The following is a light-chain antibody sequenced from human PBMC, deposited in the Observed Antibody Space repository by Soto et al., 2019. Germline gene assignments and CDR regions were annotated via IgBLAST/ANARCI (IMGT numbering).Light chain of an antibody. CDR1: QSVSSN. Sequence: EIVMTRSPATLSVSPGERATLSCRASQSVSSNLAWYQQKPGQAPRLLIYGASTRATGIPARFSGSGSGTEFTLTISSLQSEDFAVYYCQQYNNWLPWTFGQGTKVDI. CDR2: GAS. V-gene: IGKV3-15*01. J-gene: IGKJ1*01. CDR3: QQYNNWLPWT.